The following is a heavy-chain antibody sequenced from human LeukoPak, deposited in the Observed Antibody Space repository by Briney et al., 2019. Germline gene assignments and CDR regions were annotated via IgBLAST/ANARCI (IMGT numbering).Heavy chain of an antibody. D-gene: IGHD3-16*01. V-gene: IGHV4-39*01. CDR3: ARRLRFYYYYMDV. Sequence: PSETLSLTCTVSGGSISSSRDYWAWIRQPPGKGLEWIANIYYSGSTYYSPSLKSRVTISVDTSKNQFFLKLSSVTAADTAVYYCARRLRFYYYYMDVWGKGTTVTISS. J-gene: IGHJ6*03. CDR1: GGSISSSRDY. CDR2: IYYSGST.